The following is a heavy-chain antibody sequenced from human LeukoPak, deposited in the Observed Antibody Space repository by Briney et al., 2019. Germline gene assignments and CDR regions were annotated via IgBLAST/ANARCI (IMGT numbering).Heavy chain of an antibody. D-gene: IGHD1-1*01. Sequence: ASVKLSCNAAGYTFTGYYMHWVRQAPGQGLGWKGWMNTNSGGTNYAQKSQGRVTMTRVTSISTDYMELSRLRSDAAAVYYCARVGATGTTSPFDYWGQGTLVTVSS. CDR3: ARVGATGTTSPFDY. J-gene: IGHJ4*02. CDR2: MNTNSGGT. V-gene: IGHV1-2*02. CDR1: GYTFTGYY.